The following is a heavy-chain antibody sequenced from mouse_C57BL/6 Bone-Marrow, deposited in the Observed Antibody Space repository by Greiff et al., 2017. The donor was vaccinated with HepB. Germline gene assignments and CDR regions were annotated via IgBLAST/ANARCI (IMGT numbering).Heavy chain of an antibody. CDR2: IRSKSSNYAT. D-gene: IGHD1-1*01. CDR3: VREDYYGRGDYAMDY. Sequence: EVQLVESGGGLVQPKGSLKLSCAASGFTFNTYAMHWVRQAPGKGLEWVARIRSKSSNYATYYADSVKDRFTISRDDSQSMLYLQMNNLKTEDTAMYYWVREDYYGRGDYAMDYWGQGTSVTVSS. J-gene: IGHJ4*01. CDR1: GFTFNTYA. V-gene: IGHV10-3*01.